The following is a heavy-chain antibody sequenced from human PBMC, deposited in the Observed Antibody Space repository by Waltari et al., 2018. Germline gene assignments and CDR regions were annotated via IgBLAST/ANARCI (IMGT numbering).Heavy chain of an antibody. V-gene: IGHV3-74*01. Sequence: EVQLVESGGGLVQPGGSLRLSCAASGFTFSSYWMHWVRQAPGEGLVWVSRIKSEGSSTSYADSVKGRFTISRDNAKNTLYLQMNSLRAEDTAVYYCARSIVGATRGTFFDYWGQGTLVTVSS. CDR3: ARSIVGATRGTFFDY. CDR1: GFTFSSYW. D-gene: IGHD1-26*01. CDR2: IKSEGSST. J-gene: IGHJ4*02.